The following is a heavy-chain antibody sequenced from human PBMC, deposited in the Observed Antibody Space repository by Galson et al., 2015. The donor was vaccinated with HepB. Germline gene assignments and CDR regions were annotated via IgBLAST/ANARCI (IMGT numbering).Heavy chain of an antibody. J-gene: IGHJ2*01. CDR3: TTIFYYSDISGYYRRNWYFDV. CDR1: GFSFSDAW. D-gene: IGHD3-22*01. V-gene: IGHV3-15*01. Sequence: SLRLSCAASGFSFSDAWMTWVRQAPGKGLEWVGRIKRKTDGGTTDYAAPVKGRFTISRDDSKNTLYLQMNSLKTEDTAMYYCTTIFYYSDISGYYRRNWYFDVWGRGTLVTVSS. CDR2: IKRKTDGGTT.